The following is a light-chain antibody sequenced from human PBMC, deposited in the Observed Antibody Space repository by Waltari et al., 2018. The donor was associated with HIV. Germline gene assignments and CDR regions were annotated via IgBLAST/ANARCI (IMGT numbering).Light chain of an antibody. CDR3: QQLHTFPLT. J-gene: IGKJ4*01. Sequence: DIQLTQSPSFLSASVGDRVTFACRARQDISDFLAWYQQKPGTAPRLLIYDASTLYSGVPSRFRGSGSGTEFTLTISSLQPEDFVSYYCQQLHTFPLTFGGGTKV. CDR2: DAS. V-gene: IGKV1-9*01. CDR1: QDISDF.